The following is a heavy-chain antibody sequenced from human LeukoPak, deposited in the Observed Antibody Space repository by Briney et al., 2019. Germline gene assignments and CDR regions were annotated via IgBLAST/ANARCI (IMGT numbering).Heavy chain of an antibody. Sequence: GGSLRLSCAASGFTFSSYEMNWVRQAPGKGLEWVSYISSSGSTIYYADSVKGRFTTSRDNAKNSLYLQMNSLRAEDTAVYYCARETTELMTTVTTGFDYWGQGTLVTVSS. J-gene: IGHJ4*02. CDR3: ARETTELMTTVTTGFDY. D-gene: IGHD4-17*01. CDR1: GFTFSSYE. CDR2: ISSSGSTI. V-gene: IGHV3-48*03.